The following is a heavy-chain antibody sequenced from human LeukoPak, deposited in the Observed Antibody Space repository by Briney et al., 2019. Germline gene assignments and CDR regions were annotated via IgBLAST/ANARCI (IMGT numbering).Heavy chain of an antibody. Sequence: GGSLRLSCAASGFTFSSYGMHWVRQAPGKGLECVAVISYDGSNKYYADSVKGRFTISRDNSKNTLYLQMNSLRAEDTAVYYCAKDQVIRYWGQGTLVTVSS. J-gene: IGHJ4*02. V-gene: IGHV3-30*18. CDR3: AKDQVIRY. CDR2: ISYDGSNK. CDR1: GFTFSSYG.